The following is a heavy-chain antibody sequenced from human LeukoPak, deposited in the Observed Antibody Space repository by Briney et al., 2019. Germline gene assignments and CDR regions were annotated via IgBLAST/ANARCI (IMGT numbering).Heavy chain of an antibody. Sequence: GGSLRLSCAASGFTVSTNCMTWVRQAPGKGLEWASTIYSGGTTYYADSVMGRFTISRHNSRNTLYLQMNSLRAEDTAVYYCARDTAAGTPEWSDYWGQGTLVTVSS. CDR2: IYSGGTT. J-gene: IGHJ4*02. V-gene: IGHV3-53*01. D-gene: IGHD6-13*01. CDR1: GFTVSTNC. CDR3: ARDTAAGTPEWSDY.